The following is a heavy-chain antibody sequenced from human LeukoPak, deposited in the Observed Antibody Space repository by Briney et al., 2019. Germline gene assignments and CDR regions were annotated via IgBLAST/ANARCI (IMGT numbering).Heavy chain of an antibody. Sequence: GRSLRLSCAASGFTVSSNYMSWVRQAPGKGLEWVSVIYSGGSTYYADSVKGRFTISRDNSRNTLFLQMNSLRAEDTAVYYCARGGDSGSHIDYWGQGTLVTVSS. CDR3: ARGGDSGSHIDY. V-gene: IGHV3-53*01. D-gene: IGHD1-26*01. CDR2: IYSGGST. CDR1: GFTVSSNY. J-gene: IGHJ4*02.